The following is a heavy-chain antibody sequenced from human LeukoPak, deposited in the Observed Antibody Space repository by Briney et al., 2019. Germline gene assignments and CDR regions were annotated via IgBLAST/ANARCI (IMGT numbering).Heavy chain of an antibody. D-gene: IGHD2-2*01. CDR2: ISGSGGST. CDR1: GFTFSSYA. J-gene: IGHJ4*02. CDR3: ANGPCSSTSCWHY. Sequence: GGSLRLSCAASGFTFSSYAMGWVRQAPGKGLEWVSAISGSGGSTYYADSVKGRFTISRDNSKNTLYLQMNSLRAEDTAVYYCANGPCSSTSCWHYWGQGTLVTVSS. V-gene: IGHV3-23*01.